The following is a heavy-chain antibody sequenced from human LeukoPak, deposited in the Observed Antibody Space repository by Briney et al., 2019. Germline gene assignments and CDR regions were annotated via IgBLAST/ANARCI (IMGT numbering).Heavy chain of an antibody. V-gene: IGHV3-23*01. Sequence: GGSLRLSCAASGLSFSNSAMSWVRQAPGKVLEWVSGISGDSGGTNYADSVKGRFTISRDNSKNTLYLQMNSLRAEDTAAYYCAKDGGPTVFYYFDSWGQGTLVTVSS. D-gene: IGHD1-1*01. CDR2: ISGDSGGT. CDR3: AKDGGPTVFYYFDS. J-gene: IGHJ4*02. CDR1: GLSFSNSA.